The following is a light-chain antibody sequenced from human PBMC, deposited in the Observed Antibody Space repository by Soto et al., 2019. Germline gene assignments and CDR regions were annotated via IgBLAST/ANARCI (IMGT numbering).Light chain of an antibody. CDR3: TSYTTTNTLV. V-gene: IGLV2-14*03. Sequence: QSALTQPASVSGSPGQSITISCTGTSSDVGRYNYVSWYQQHPGKAPRLMIFDVSNWPSGVSNRFSGSKSGNTASLTISGLQAEDEADYYCTSYTTTNTLVFGGGTKLTVL. CDR1: SSDVGRYNY. J-gene: IGLJ2*01. CDR2: DVS.